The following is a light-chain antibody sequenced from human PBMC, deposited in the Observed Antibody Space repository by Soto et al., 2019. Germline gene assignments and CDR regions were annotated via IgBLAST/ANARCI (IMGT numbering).Light chain of an antibody. CDR1: QDISNY. Sequence: DIQMTQSPSSLSASVGDRVTITCQASQDISNYLNWYQQKPGKAPKLLIYDASNLETGVPSRFSGSGSGTDFTFTISSLQPEDIATYYCQQYNSYRTFGQGTKV. V-gene: IGKV1-33*01. CDR3: QQYNSYRT. J-gene: IGKJ1*01. CDR2: DAS.